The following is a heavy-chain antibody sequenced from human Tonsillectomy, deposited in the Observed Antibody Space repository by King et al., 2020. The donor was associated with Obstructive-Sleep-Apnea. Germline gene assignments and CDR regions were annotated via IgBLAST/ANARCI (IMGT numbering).Heavy chain of an antibody. D-gene: IGHD6-13*01. CDR3: AKDKSIAAAGYYFDY. V-gene: IGHV3-9*01. Sequence: VQLVESGGGLVQPGRSLRLSCAASGFTFDDYAMHWVRQAPGKGLEWVSGISWNSGSIGYADSVKGRFTISRDNAKNSLYLQMKSLRAEDTALYYCAKDKSIAAAGYYFDYWGQGTLVTVSS. CDR1: GFTFDDYA. J-gene: IGHJ4*02. CDR2: ISWNSGSI.